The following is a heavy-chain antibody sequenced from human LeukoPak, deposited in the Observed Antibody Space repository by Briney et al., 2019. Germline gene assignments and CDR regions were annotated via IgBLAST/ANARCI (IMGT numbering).Heavy chain of an antibody. CDR1: GGSFSGYY. CDR3: AREGGPTYYDFWSGWGFGAFDI. D-gene: IGHD3-3*01. CDR2: INHSGST. Sequence: TSETLSLTCAVYGGSFSGYYWSWIRQPPGKGLEWIGEINHSGSTNYNPSLKSRVTISVDTSKNQFSLKLSSVTAADTAVYYCAREGGPTYYDFWSGWGFGAFDIWGQGTMVTVSS. J-gene: IGHJ3*02. V-gene: IGHV4-34*01.